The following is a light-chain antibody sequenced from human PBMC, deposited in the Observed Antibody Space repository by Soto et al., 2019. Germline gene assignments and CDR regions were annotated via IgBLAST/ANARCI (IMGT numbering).Light chain of an antibody. CDR2: DAS. Sequence: EIVLTQSPATLSFSPGERATLSCRASQSVSSYLAWYQQTPGQAPRLLIYDASNRATGIPARFSGSGSGTDFNLTISSLAPEDFAVYYCQQRSNWPTFGQGTKVEIK. CDR1: QSVSSY. J-gene: IGKJ1*01. V-gene: IGKV3-11*01. CDR3: QQRSNWPT.